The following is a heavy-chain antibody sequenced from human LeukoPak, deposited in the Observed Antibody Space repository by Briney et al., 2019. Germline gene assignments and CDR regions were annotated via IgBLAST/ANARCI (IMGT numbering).Heavy chain of an antibody. J-gene: IGHJ3*02. CDR3: ARDRDSSGYSNDAFDI. V-gene: IGHV3-21*04. CDR1: GFTFSSYN. Sequence: PGGSLRLSCAASGFTFSSYNMNWVRQAPGKGLEWVSSISSSSSYIYYADSVKGRFTISRHNAKNSLYLQMNSLRAEDTALYYCARDRDSSGYSNDAFDIWGQGTMVTVSS. CDR2: ISSSSSYI. D-gene: IGHD3-22*01.